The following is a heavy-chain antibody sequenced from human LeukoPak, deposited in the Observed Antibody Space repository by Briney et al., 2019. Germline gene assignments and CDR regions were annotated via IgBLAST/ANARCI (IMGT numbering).Heavy chain of an antibody. CDR3: AKDDRSGGYRGAAFDI. J-gene: IGHJ3*02. CDR1: GFTFSSYS. D-gene: IGHD3-22*01. CDR2: ISSSSSYI. Sequence: PGGSLRLSCAASGFTFSSYSMNWVRQAPGKGLEWVSSISSSSSYIYYADSVKGLFTISRDNDKNPLYLQMISLRAEDTAVYYCAKDDRSGGYRGAAFDIWGQGTMVTVSS. V-gene: IGHV3-21*04.